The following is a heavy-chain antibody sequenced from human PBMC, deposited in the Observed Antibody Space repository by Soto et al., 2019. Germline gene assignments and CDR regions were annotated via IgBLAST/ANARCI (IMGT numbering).Heavy chain of an antibody. CDR3: AHSPPSSSGKTRRSNWFDP. CDR2: IYWNDDK. J-gene: IGHJ5*02. D-gene: IGHD6-13*01. V-gene: IGHV2-5*01. CDR1: GFSLSTSGVG. Sequence: QITLKESGPTLVKPTQTLTLTCTFSGFSLSTSGVGVGWIRQPPGKALEWLALIYWNDDKRYSPSLKSRLTITKDTSKNQVVLTMTNMDPVDTATYYCAHSPPSSSGKTRRSNWFDPWGQGTLDTVSS.